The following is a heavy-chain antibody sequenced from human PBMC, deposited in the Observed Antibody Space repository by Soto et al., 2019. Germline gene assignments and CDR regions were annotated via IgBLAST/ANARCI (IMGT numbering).Heavy chain of an antibody. J-gene: IGHJ5*02. V-gene: IGHV4-39*01. CDR3: ARAHYYDRSWLDP. CDR1: GGSISSSSYY. CDR2: IYYSGST. Sequence: SETLSLTCAVSGGSISSSSYYWGWIRQPPGKGLEWIGSIYYSGSTYYNPSLKSRVTISVDTSKNQFSLKLSSVTAADTAVYYCARAHYYDRSWLDPWGQGTLVTVPQ. D-gene: IGHD3-22*01.